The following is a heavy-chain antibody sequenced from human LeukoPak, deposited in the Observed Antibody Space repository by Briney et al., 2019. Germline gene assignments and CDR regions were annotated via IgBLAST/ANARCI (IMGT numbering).Heavy chain of an antibody. CDR2: ISSSSTI. CDR1: GFTFSSYS. CDR3: ASLSGGDYGAAFDI. D-gene: IGHD4-17*01. J-gene: IGHJ3*02. V-gene: IGHV3-48*04. Sequence: GGSLRLSCAASGFTFSSYSMTWVRQAPGKGLEWVSYISSSSTIYYADSVKGRFTISRDNAKNSLYLQMNSLRAEDTAVYYCASLSGGDYGAAFDIWGQGTMVTVSS.